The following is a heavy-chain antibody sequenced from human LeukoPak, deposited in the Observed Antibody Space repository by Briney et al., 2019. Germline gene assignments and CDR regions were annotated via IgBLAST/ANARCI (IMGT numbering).Heavy chain of an antibody. CDR2: ISSSGSTI. D-gene: IGHD1-14*01. V-gene: IGHV3-48*04. CDR3: ARRRRNPEPYFDY. Sequence: PGGSLRLSCAASGFTFSSYGMHWVRQAPGKGLEWVSYISSSGSTIYYADSVKGRFTISRDNAKNSLYLQMNSLRAEDTAVYYCARRRRNPEPYFDYWGQGTLVTVSS. J-gene: IGHJ4*02. CDR1: GFTFSSYG.